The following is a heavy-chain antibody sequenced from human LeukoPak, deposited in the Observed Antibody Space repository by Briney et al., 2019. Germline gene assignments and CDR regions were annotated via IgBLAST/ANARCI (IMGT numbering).Heavy chain of an antibody. CDR2: ISYDGSNK. CDR3: AKEGPTSQFDY. J-gene: IGHJ4*02. V-gene: IGHV3-30*18. Sequence: GGSLRLSCAASGFTFSSYGMHWVRQAPGKGLEWVAVISYDGSNKYYADSVKGRFTISRDNSKNTLYLQMNSLRAEDTAVYYCAKEGPTSQFDYWGQGTLVTVSS. CDR1: GFTFSSYG.